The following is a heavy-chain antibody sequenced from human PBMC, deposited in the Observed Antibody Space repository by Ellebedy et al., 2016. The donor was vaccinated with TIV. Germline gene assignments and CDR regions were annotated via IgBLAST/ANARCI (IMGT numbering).Heavy chain of an antibody. CDR1: GITFSTHN. Sequence: PGGSLRLSCTASGITFSTHNLHWVRHAPGKGLEWVAVMGHDGSNKYYAASLEGRFTISRDNSKNKLYLQMNSLRPDDTAVYYCARVGWDLVAASDVWGHGTMVTVSS. CDR3: ARVGWDLVAASDV. J-gene: IGHJ3*01. D-gene: IGHD1-26*01. V-gene: IGHV3-33*01. CDR2: MGHDGSNK.